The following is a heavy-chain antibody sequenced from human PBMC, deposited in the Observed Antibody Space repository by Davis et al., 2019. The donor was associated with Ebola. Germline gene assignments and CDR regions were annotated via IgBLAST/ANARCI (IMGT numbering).Heavy chain of an antibody. J-gene: IGHJ5*02. Sequence: GESLKISCKGSGYRFTNYWIGWVRQMPGKGLEWLGIIYPGDSDIRYSPSFQGQVTISADKSTNTAYLQWSSLKASDTAMYYCARSIVGGKSGRWFDPWGQGTLVTVSS. D-gene: IGHD4-23*01. CDR2: IYPGDSDI. V-gene: IGHV5-51*01. CDR1: GYRFTNYW. CDR3: ARSIVGGKSGRWFDP.